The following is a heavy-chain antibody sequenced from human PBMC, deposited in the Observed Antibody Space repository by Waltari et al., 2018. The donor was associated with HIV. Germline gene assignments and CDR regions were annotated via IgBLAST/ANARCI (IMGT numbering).Heavy chain of an antibody. CDR1: GGSFSGYY. D-gene: IGHD6-13*01. J-gene: IGHJ4*02. CDR3: ASDFRAAGTGVDY. CDR2: INHSGST. V-gene: IGHV4-34*01. Sequence: QVQLQQWGAGLLKPSETLSLTCAVYGGSFSGYYWSWIRQPPGKGLEWIGEINHSGSTNYNPSLKRRVTISVDTSKNQFSLKLSSVTAADTAVYYCASDFRAAGTGVDYWGQGTLVTVSS.